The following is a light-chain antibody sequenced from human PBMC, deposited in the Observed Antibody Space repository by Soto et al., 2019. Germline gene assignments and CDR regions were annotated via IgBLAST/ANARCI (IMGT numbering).Light chain of an antibody. CDR2: KAS. Sequence: DIQMTQSPSTLSASVGDRVTITCRASQSISTWLAWYQKKPGKAPKLLIYKASSLKSGVASRFSGSGSGTEFTLTISGLQPDDFATYYCQQYNNYPLTFGGGTKVEIK. CDR1: QSISTW. CDR3: QQYNNYPLT. J-gene: IGKJ4*01. V-gene: IGKV1-5*03.